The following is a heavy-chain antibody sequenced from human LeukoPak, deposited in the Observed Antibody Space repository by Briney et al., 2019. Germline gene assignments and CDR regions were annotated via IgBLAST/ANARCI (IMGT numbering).Heavy chain of an antibody. CDR1: GGSFSGYY. CDR3: ARGGDWVFDY. J-gene: IGHJ4*02. Sequence: SETLSLTCAVYGGSFSGYYWSWIRQPPGKGLEWIGEINHSGSTNYNPSLKSRVTISVDTSKTQSSLRLSFGTAAATAVYYWARGGDWVFDYWGQGNLVTVSS. V-gene: IGHV4-34*01. CDR2: INHSGST. D-gene: IGHD2-21*02.